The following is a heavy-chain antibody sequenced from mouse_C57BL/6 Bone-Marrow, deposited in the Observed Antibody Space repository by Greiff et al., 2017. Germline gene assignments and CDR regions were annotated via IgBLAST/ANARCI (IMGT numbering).Heavy chain of an antibody. Sequence: QVQLQQSGPELVKPGASVKISCKASGYAFSSSWMNWVKQRPGKGLEWIGRIYPGDGDTNYNGKFKGKATLTADKSSSTAYMPLSSLTSEDSAVYFCASITTVVATNYWGRGTTLTVSS. J-gene: IGHJ2*01. CDR2: IYPGDGDT. CDR1: GYAFSSSW. CDR3: ASITTVVATNY. V-gene: IGHV1-82*01. D-gene: IGHD1-1*01.